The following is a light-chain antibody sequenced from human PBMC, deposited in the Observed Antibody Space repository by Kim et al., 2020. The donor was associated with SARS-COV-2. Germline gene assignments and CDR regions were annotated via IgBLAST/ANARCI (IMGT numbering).Light chain of an antibody. V-gene: IGLV1-44*01. CDR2: TNS. J-gene: IGLJ1*01. CDR1: NSNIGRNT. CDR3: AAWDASLNGYV. Sequence: ELTQPPSASGPPGQRVSISCSGSNSNIGRNTVSWYQQLPGTAPRLLIHTNSHRPSGVPDRFSGSKSDTSAALAITWLQSDDEADYYCAAWDASLNGYVFGTGTKFTVL.